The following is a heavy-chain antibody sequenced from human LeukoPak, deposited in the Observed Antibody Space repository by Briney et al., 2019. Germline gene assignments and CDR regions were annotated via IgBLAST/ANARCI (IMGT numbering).Heavy chain of an antibody. J-gene: IGHJ5*02. CDR1: GYTFTNYA. CDR3: ARDARPVVVLAAATFWFDP. D-gene: IGHD2-15*01. V-gene: IGHV1-3*04. Sequence: GASVKVSCKASGYTFTNYAIHWVRQAPGQRLEWMGWINTGTGNTKFSQKFQARVTITRDTSATTAYMELSSLTSEDTAVYFCARDARPVVVLAAATFWFDPWGQGTLVTVSS. CDR2: INTGTGNT.